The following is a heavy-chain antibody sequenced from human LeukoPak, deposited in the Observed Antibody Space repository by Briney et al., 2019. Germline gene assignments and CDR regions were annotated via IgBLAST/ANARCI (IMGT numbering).Heavy chain of an antibody. V-gene: IGHV1-3*01. Sequence: GASVKVSCKVSGYTFTSYAMHWVRQAPGQRLEWMGWINAGNGNTKYSQKFQGRVTITRDTSASTAYMELSSLRSEDTAVYYCARDFTAVASLLSPWGQGTLVTVSS. CDR3: ARDFTAVASLLSP. CDR1: GYTFTSYA. D-gene: IGHD6-19*01. J-gene: IGHJ5*02. CDR2: INAGNGNT.